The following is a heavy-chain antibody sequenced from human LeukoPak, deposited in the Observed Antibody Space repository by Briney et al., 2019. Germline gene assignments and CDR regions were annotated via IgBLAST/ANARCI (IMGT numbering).Heavy chain of an antibody. V-gene: IGHV3-11*01. CDR3: ATFDGPMVRGPYWEP. CDR1: GFTFSDYY. CDR2: ISSSGSTI. Sequence: GGSLRLSCAASGFTFSDYYMSWIRQAPGKGLEWVSYISSSGSTIYYADSVKGRFTISRDNAKNSLYLQMNSLRAEDTAVYYCATFDGPMVRGPYWEPWGQGTLVTVSS. D-gene: IGHD3-10*01. J-gene: IGHJ5*02.